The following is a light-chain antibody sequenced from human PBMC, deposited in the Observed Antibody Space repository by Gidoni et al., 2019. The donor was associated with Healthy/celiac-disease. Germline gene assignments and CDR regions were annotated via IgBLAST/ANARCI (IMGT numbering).Light chain of an antibody. CDR2: AAS. Sequence: DIHTTHCPSSLSASVGDRVTITCRASQSISSYLNWYQQKPGKAPKLLIYAASSLQSGVPSRFSGSGSGTDFTLTISSLQPEDFATYYCQQSYSTPLTFGGGTKVEIK. V-gene: IGKV1-39*01. CDR3: QQSYSTPLT. J-gene: IGKJ4*01. CDR1: QSISSY.